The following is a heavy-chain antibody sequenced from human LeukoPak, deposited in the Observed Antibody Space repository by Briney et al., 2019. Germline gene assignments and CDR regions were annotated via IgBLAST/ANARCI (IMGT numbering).Heavy chain of an antibody. CDR2: ISDSSSYI. CDR3: ARDQSSVAGTTYNWFDP. Sequence: GGSLTLSCAASGFTFSSYSMNWIRQAPGKGLEWFSYISDSSSYIYYADSEKGRFTISRDNDKHSLYLQMNSLRAEDTAVCHCARDQSSVAGTTYNWFDPWGQGTLLSVSS. V-gene: IGHV3-21*01. CDR1: GFTFSSYS. J-gene: IGHJ5*02. D-gene: IGHD6-19*01.